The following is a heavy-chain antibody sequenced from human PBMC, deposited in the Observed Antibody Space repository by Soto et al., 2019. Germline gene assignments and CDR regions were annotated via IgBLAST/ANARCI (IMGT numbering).Heavy chain of an antibody. CDR2: ISSSSRTI. J-gene: IGHJ4*02. CDR1: GFTFNSYS. CDR3: ARDKGRSPLDY. D-gene: IGHD2-15*01. Sequence: GSLRLSCAVSGFTFNSYSMNWARQAPGKGLEWISYISSSSRTIYYPDSVKGRFTISRDNAKNSLYLQMNSLRAEDTAVYYCARDKGRSPLDYWGQGTLVTVSS. V-gene: IGHV3-48*01.